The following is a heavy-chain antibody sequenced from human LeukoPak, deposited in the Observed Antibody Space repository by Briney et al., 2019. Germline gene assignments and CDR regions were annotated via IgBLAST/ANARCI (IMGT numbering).Heavy chain of an antibody. Sequence: ASVKVSCKASGYTFTGYYMHWVRQAPGQGLEGMGWINPNSGGTNYAQKFQGRVTMTRDTSISTAYMELSRLRSDETAVYYCAREGSSKTDYYYYGMDVWGQGTTVTVSS. CDR3: AREGSSKTDYYYYGMDV. CDR2: INPNSGGT. J-gene: IGHJ6*02. CDR1: GYTFTGYY. D-gene: IGHD2-2*01. V-gene: IGHV1-2*02.